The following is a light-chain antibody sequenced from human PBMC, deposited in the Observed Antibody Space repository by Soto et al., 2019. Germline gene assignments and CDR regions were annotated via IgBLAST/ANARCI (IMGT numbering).Light chain of an antibody. J-gene: IGLJ2*01. Sequence: QSALTQPASVSGSLGQSITISCTGSSSDVGGYHYVSWYQQYPGEAPKLVISEVSNRPSGVPDRFSGSKSGTSASLAISGLRSEDEADYYCAAWDDSLSNVIFGGGTKLTVL. V-gene: IGLV2-14*01. CDR2: EVS. CDR1: SSDVGGYHY. CDR3: AAWDDSLSNVI.